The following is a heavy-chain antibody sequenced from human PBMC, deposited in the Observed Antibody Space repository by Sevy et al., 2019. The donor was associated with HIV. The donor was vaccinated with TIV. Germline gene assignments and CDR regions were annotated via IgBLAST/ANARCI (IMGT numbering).Heavy chain of an antibody. CDR2: FDPEDGEI. CDR3: ATVTTVVTSCFDY. V-gene: IGHV1-24*01. CDR1: GYTLTKLS. J-gene: IGHJ4*02. Sequence: ASVKVSCKASGYTLTKLSMHWVRQAPGKGLEWMGGFDPEDGEIIYAQRFQGRVTMTEDTSTDTAYMELSSLRSEDTAVYYCATVTTVVTSCFDYWGQGTLVTVSS. D-gene: IGHD4-17*01.